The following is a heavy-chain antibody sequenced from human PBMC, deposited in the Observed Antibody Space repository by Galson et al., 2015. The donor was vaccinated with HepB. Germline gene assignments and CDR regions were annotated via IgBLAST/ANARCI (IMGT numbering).Heavy chain of an antibody. CDR3: ARQFFWVAGLFDY. V-gene: IGHV4-39*01. CDR2: IYYSGST. CDR1: GGSISSSSYY. D-gene: IGHD2-15*01. J-gene: IGHJ4*02. Sequence: SETLSLTCTVSGGSISSSSYYWGWIRQPPGKGLEWIGSIYYSGSTYYNPSLKSRVTISVDKSKNQFSLKLSSVTAADTAVYYCARQFFWVAGLFDYWGQGTLVTVSS.